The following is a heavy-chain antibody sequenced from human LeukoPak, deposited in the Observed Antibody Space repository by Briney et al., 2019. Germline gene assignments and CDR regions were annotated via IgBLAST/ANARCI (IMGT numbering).Heavy chain of an antibody. J-gene: IGHJ4*02. V-gene: IGHV3-30*04. Sequence: PGGSLRLSCAASGFPFTSYAMTWVRQAPGKGLEWVAVISYDGSDKFYADSVKGRFTISRDSSKNTLYLQMNSLRPEDTAVYYCARARPSMWIDYWGQGTLVTVSS. CDR1: GFPFTSYA. CDR3: ARARPSMWIDY. CDR2: ISYDGSDK. D-gene: IGHD5-12*01.